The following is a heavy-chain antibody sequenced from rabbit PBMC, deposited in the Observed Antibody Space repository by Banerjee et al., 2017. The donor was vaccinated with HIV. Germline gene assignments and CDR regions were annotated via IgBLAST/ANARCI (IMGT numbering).Heavy chain of an antibody. CDR1: GFSFSSSYW. CDR2: INTGSSGST. V-gene: IGHV1S45*01. Sequence: QQQLEESGGGLVKPGASLTLTCKASGFSFSSSYWMNWVRQAPGKGLEWIGAINTGSSGSTWYASWAKGRFTISKTSSTTVTLQMTSLTAADTASYFCARGASYAGYGSNLWGQGTLVTVS. D-gene: IGHD7-1*01. CDR3: ARGASYAGYGSNL. J-gene: IGHJ4*01.